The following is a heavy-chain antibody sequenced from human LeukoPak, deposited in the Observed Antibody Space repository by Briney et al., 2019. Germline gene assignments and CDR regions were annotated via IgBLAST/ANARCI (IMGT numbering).Heavy chain of an antibody. Sequence: GGSLRLSCAASGFTFSSYEMNWVRQAPGKGLEWVSYISSSGSTIYYADSVKGRFTISRDNAKNSLYLQMNSLRAEDTAVYYCARDQTKGYCSSTSCYGGGWSDPWGQGTLVTVSS. V-gene: IGHV3-48*03. CDR3: ARDQTKGYCSSTSCYGGGWSDP. J-gene: IGHJ5*02. CDR1: GFTFSSYE. CDR2: ISSSGSTI. D-gene: IGHD2-2*01.